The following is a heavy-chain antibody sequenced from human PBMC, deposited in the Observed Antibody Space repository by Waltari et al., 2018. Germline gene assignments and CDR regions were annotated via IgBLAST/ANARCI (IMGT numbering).Heavy chain of an antibody. V-gene: IGHV3-9*03. CDR3: AKGPGYSSSSEYFQH. D-gene: IGHD6-6*01. J-gene: IGHJ1*01. CDR1: GFPFDDYA. CDR2: ISWNSGSI. Sequence: EVQLVESGGGLVQPGRSLRLSCAPSGFPFDDYAMPWVRQAPGKGLEWVSGISWNSGSIGYADSVKGRFTISRDNAKNSLYLQMNSLRAEDMALYYCAKGPGYSSSSEYFQHWGQGTLVTVSS.